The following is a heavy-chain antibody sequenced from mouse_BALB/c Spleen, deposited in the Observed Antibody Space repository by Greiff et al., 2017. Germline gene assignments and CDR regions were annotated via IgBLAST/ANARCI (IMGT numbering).Heavy chain of an antibody. D-gene: IGHD1-1*01. CDR2: INPSNGRT. Sequence: VKLQQPGAELVKPGASVKLSCKASGYTFTSYWMHWVKQRPGQGLEWIGEINPSNGRTNYNEKFKSKATLTVDKSSSTAYMQLSSLTSEDSAVYYCARRDYYGSSYWYFDVWGAGTTVTVSS. CDR3: ARRDYYGSSYWYFDV. CDR1: GYTFTSYW. V-gene: IGHV1S81*02. J-gene: IGHJ1*01.